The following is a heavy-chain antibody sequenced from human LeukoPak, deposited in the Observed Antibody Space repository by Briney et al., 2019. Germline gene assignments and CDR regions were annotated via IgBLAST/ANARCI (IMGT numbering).Heavy chain of an antibody. CDR2: IYHSGST. Sequence: SETLSLTCTVSGGSISSGGYYWSWIRQPPGKGLEWIGYIYHSGSTYYNPSLKSRVTISVDTSKKQFSLKLSSVTAADTAVYYCARLIKTTVTTLFDYWGQGTLVTVSS. D-gene: IGHD4-17*01. CDR3: ARLIKTTVTTLFDY. V-gene: IGHV4-30-2*01. CDR1: GGSISSGGYY. J-gene: IGHJ4*02.